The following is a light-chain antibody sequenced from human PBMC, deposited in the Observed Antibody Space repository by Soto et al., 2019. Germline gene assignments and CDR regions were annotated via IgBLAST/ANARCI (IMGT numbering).Light chain of an antibody. CDR1: QSIDSW. J-gene: IGKJ2*01. CDR3: QQYKTYMYT. CDR2: RAS. Sequence: DIQMTQSPSTLSASVGDRVTITCRASQSIDSWLAWYQQKPGKAPKLLIYRASILESGVPSRFSGSGSGTEFTLNISSLQPDDFATYYCQQYKTYMYTFAQGTKLESK. V-gene: IGKV1-5*03.